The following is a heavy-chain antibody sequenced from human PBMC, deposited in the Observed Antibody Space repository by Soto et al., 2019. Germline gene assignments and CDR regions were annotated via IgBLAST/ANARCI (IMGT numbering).Heavy chain of an antibody. Sequence: ASVKVSCKASGYTFTGYYMHWVRQAPGQGLEWMGWINPNGGGTNYAQKFQGWVTMTRDTSISTAYMEPSRLRSDDTAVYYCARAPDCSSTSCPPAYYYYGMDVWGQGTTVTVSS. CDR3: ARAPDCSSTSCPPAYYYYGMDV. CDR2: INPNGGGT. D-gene: IGHD2-2*01. CDR1: GYTFTGYY. V-gene: IGHV1-2*04. J-gene: IGHJ6*02.